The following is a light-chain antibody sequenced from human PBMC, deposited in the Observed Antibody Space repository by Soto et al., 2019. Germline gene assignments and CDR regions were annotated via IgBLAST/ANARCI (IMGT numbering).Light chain of an antibody. V-gene: IGKV1-13*02. J-gene: IGKJ4*01. CDR2: DAS. CDR3: QQLNSYPLP. CDR1: QSVSRS. Sequence: QLTQSPSSLSESVGDGVIITFRASQSVSRSLNWYQQKAGQAPKLLIYDASNLETGVPSRFSGSGSGTDFTLTISSLQPEDFATYYCQQLNSYPLPFGGGTKV.